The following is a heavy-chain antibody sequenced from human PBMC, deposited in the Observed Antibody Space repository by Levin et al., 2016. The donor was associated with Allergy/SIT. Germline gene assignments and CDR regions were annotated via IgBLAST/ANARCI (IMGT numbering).Heavy chain of an antibody. D-gene: IGHD1-26*01. Sequence: GESLKISCAASGFTFSNAWMSWVRQAPGKGLEWVGRIKSKTDGGTTDYAAPVKGRFTISRDDSKNTLYLQMNSLKTEDTAVYYCTTEGLVGAFDIWGQGTMVTVSS. CDR1: GFTFSNAW. J-gene: IGHJ3*02. V-gene: IGHV3-15*01. CDR2: IKSKTDGGTT. CDR3: TTEGLVGAFDI.